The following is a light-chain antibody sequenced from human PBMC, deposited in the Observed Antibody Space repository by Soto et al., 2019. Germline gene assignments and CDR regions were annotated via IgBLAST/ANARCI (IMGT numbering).Light chain of an antibody. CDR1: SSDVGGYNY. CDR3: QSYDSSLSAYV. V-gene: IGLV2-8*01. J-gene: IGLJ1*01. Sequence: QSALTQSPSASGSPGQSVTISCIGTSSDVGGYNYVSWYQHHPGKAPKLIIYEVTKRPSGVPDRFSGSRSGTTASLTVSGLQAEDEADYYCQSYDSSLSAYVFGTGTKVTVL. CDR2: EVT.